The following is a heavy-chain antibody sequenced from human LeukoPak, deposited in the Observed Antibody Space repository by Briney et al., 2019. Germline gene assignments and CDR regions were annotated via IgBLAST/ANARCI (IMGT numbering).Heavy chain of an antibody. D-gene: IGHD6-13*01. Sequence: SETLSLTCTVSGGSISSYYWSWIRQPPGKGLEWIGYISYSAITNYNPALKSRVTISIDTSKNRFSLKLSSVTAADTAVYYCARGVNWIDPWGQGTLVTVSS. V-gene: IGHV4-59*01. CDR2: ISYSAIT. CDR1: GGSISSYY. CDR3: ARGVNWIDP. J-gene: IGHJ5*02.